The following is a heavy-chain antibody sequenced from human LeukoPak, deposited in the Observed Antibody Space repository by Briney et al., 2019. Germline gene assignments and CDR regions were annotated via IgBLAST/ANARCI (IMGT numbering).Heavy chain of an antibody. CDR2: IIPIFGTA. CDR3: ARDGRGYSYGLNY. V-gene: IGHV1-69*05. Sequence: SVKVSCKASGYTFTGYYMHWVRQAPGQGLEWMGGIIPIFGTANYAQKFQGRVTITTDESTSTAYMELSSLRSEDTAVYYCARDGRGYSYGLNYWGQGTLVTVSS. CDR1: GYTFTGYY. J-gene: IGHJ4*02. D-gene: IGHD5-18*01.